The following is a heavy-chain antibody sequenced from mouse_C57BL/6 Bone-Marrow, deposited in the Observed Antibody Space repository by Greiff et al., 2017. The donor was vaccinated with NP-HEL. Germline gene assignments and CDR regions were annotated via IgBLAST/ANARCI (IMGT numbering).Heavy chain of an antibody. CDR1: GFTFSSYA. V-gene: IGHV5-4*01. CDR2: ISDGGSYT. Sequence: EVQLMESGGGLVKPGGSLKLSCAASGFTFSSYAMSWVRQTPEKGLEWVATISDGGSYTYYPDNVKGRFTITRDNAKNNLYLQMSHLKSEDTAMYYCARDQYGWSPAYWGQGTTLTVSS. D-gene: IGHD1-1*01. CDR3: ARDQYGWSPAY. J-gene: IGHJ2*01.